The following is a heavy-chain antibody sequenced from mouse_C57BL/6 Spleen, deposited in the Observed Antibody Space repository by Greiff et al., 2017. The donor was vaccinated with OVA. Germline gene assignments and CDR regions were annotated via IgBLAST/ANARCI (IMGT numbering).Heavy chain of an antibody. V-gene: IGHV5-4*01. CDR1: GFTFSSYA. Sequence: EVMLVESGGGLVKPGGSLKLSCAASGFTFSSYAMSWVRQTPEKRLEWVATISDGGSYTYSPDNVKGRFTISRDNAKNNLYLQMSHLKSEDTAMYYCARDQGYYYAMDYWGQGTSVTVSS. CDR3: ARDQGYYYAMDY. D-gene: IGHD3-2*02. CDR2: ISDGGSYT. J-gene: IGHJ4*01.